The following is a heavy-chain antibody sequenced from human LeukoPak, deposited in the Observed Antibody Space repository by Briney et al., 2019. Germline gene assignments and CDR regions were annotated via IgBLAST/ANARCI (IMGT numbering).Heavy chain of an antibody. D-gene: IGHD3-10*01. CDR3: ARLIWFGEPN. CDR2: ISYDGSNK. J-gene: IGHJ4*02. Sequence: GGSLRLSCAASGFTFSSYAMHWVRQAPGKGLEWVAVISYDGSNKYYADSVKGRFTISRDNAKNSLYLQMNSLRAEDTAVYYCARLIWFGEPNWGQGTLVTVSS. CDR1: GFTFSSYA. V-gene: IGHV3-30*07.